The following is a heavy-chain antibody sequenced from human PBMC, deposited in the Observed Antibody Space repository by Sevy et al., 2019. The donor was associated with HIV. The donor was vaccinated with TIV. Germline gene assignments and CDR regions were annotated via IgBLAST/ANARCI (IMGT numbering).Heavy chain of an antibody. D-gene: IGHD3-3*01. CDR2: ISGSGGSP. J-gene: IGHJ3*02. V-gene: IGHV3-23*01. Sequence: GGSLRLSCVGSGFTFSSYAMNWVRQAPGKGLEWVSGISGSGGSPYYAVSVKGRFTISRDNSKNMLYLQMNSLRAEDTAIYYCAKDLIFAVGEAFDIWGQGTMVTVSS. CDR1: GFTFSSYA. CDR3: AKDLIFAVGEAFDI.